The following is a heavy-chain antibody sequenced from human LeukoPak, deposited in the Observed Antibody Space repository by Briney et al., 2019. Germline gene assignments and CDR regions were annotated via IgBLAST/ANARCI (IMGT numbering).Heavy chain of an antibody. V-gene: IGHV3-30*18. CDR3: AKGGRVGGGITMIRGVRNFYYYMDV. J-gene: IGHJ6*03. Sequence: GGSLRLSCAASGFTFSSYAMSWVRQAPGKGLEWVAVISYDGSNKYYADSVKGRFTISRDNSKNTLYLQMNSLRAEDTAVYYCAKGGRVGGGITMIRGVRNFYYYMDVWGKGTTVIISS. CDR2: ISYDGSNK. CDR1: GFTFSSYA. D-gene: IGHD3-10*01.